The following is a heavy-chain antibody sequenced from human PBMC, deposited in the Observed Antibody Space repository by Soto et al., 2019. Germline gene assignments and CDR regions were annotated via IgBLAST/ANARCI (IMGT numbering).Heavy chain of an antibody. CDR3: ARPLTSGWYGGDY. V-gene: IGHV5-51*01. Sequence: VESLKISCKGSGYSFTSYWIRWVRQLPEKGLEWMGVIYPGDSGTRYSPSFQAQVTISADKSISTAYLQWSSLKASDTAMYSCARPLTSGWYGGDYWRQGTLVTVSS. CDR2: IYPGDSGT. CDR1: GYSFTSYW. D-gene: IGHD6-19*01. J-gene: IGHJ4*02.